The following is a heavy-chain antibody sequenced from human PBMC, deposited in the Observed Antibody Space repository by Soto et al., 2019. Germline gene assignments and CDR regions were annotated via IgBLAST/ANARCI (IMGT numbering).Heavy chain of an antibody. Sequence: GGSLRLSCAASGGTFNTYWMQWVRQGPGKGPEWVSRLNSDGSFTSYADSVKGRFTVSRDNAKNTVYLQMNSLRVEDTAVYYCTRGIYDYGDYAGFDFWGQGTLVTVSS. CDR1: GGTFNTYW. J-gene: IGHJ4*02. V-gene: IGHV3-74*01. CDR2: LNSDGSFT. CDR3: TRGIYDYGDYAGFDF. D-gene: IGHD4-17*01.